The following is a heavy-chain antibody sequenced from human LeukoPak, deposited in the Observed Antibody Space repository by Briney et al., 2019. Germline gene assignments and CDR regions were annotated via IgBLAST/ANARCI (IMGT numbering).Heavy chain of an antibody. CDR2: ISGSGGST. J-gene: IGHJ4*02. CDR1: GFTFSSYA. D-gene: IGHD3-10*01. CDR3: AKTDHYGSGSHFDY. V-gene: IGHV3-23*01. Sequence: GGSLRLSCAASGFTFSSYAMSWVSQAPGKGLEWVSAISGSGGSTYYADSVKGRFTISRDNSKNTLYLQMNSLRAEDTAVYYCAKTDHYGSGSHFDYWGQGTLVTVSS.